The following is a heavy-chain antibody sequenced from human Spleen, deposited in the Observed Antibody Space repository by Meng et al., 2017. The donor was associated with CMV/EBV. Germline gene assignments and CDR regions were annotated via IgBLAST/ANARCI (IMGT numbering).Heavy chain of an antibody. Sequence: GESLKISCAASGFTFSSSSMNWVRQAPGKGLEWVAFIRYDGNNKDYGDSVKGRFTVSRDNSKNMVYLQMNSLRAEDTAVYYCAKDDSAYFDFRSGYSTPPDYWGQGTLVTVSS. CDR1: GFTFSSSS. V-gene: IGHV3-30*02. J-gene: IGHJ4*02. D-gene: IGHD3-3*01. CDR3: AKDDSAYFDFRSGYSTPPDY. CDR2: IRYDGNNK.